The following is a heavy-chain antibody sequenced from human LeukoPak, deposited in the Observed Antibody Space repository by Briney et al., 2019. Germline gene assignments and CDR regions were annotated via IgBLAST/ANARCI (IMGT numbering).Heavy chain of an antibody. Sequence: PSETLSLTCTVSGGSISSYYWNWIRQPAGKGLEWIGRIYSSGSTNYNPSLKSRVTMSVDTSKNQFTLELSSVTAADTAVYYCARDLHDYYYFYMDLWGKGTTVTVSS. CDR3: ARDLHDYYYFYMDL. J-gene: IGHJ6*03. CDR2: IYSSGST. D-gene: IGHD4-11*01. CDR1: GGSISSYY. V-gene: IGHV4-4*07.